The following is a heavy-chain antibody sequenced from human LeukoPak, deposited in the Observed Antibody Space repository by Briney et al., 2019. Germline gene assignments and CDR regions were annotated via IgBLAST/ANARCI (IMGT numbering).Heavy chain of an antibody. D-gene: IGHD6-13*01. J-gene: IGHJ5*02. CDR2: IYTSGST. V-gene: IGHV4-4*07. Sequence: PSETLSLTCTVSGGSISSYYWSWIRQPAGKGLEWIGRIYTSGSTNYNPSLKSRVTMSVDTSKNQFSLKLSSVTAADTAVYYCARDPNSSSWYGEGWFDPWGQGTLVTVSS. CDR1: GGSISSYY. CDR3: ARDPNSSSWYGEGWFDP.